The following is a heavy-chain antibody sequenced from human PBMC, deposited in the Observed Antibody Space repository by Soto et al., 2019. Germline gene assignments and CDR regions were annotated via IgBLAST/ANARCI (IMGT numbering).Heavy chain of an antibody. Sequence: SETLSLTCTVSGGSISSYYWSWIRQPPGKGLEWIRYIYYSGSTNYNSSLKSRVTISVDTSKNQFSLKLSSVTAADTAVYYCARDRSAGSGSYYHYYYGMDVWGQGTTVTVSS. D-gene: IGHD3-10*01. V-gene: IGHV4-59*01. CDR2: IYYSGST. J-gene: IGHJ6*02. CDR3: ARDRSAGSGSYYHYYYGMDV. CDR1: GGSISSYY.